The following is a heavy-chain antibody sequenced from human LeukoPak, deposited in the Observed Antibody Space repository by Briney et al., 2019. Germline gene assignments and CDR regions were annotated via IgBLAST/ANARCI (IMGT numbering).Heavy chain of an antibody. D-gene: IGHD3-10*01. J-gene: IGHJ4*02. CDR3: ARDQSDYYGSGSYSEGSY. CDR1: GFTFSTYS. Sequence: GGSLRLSCAAPGFTFSTYSMKWVRQAPGKGLEWVSYISSSSGTIYYADSVKGRFTISRDNAKNSLYLQMNGLRDEDTAVYYCARDQSDYYGSGSYSEGSYWGQGTLVTVSS. CDR2: ISSSSGTI. V-gene: IGHV3-48*02.